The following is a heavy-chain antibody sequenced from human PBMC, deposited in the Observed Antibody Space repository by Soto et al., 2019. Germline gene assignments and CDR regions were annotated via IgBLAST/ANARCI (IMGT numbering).Heavy chain of an antibody. CDR1: DDSINSDKYY. D-gene: IGHD5-12*01. V-gene: IGHV4-39*01. CDR3: ARLEGLATISYYFDF. Sequence: SETLSLTCSVSDDSINSDKYYWGWTRQPPGKSLEWIGSIYYRGNAYYNPSLQTRVTISLDKSKSQFSLKLNSVTAADSAVYFCARLEGLATISYYFDFWGPGALVTVSS. CDR2: IYYRGNA. J-gene: IGHJ4*02.